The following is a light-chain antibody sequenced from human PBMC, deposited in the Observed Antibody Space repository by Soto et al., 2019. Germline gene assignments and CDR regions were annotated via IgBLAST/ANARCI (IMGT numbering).Light chain of an antibody. CDR1: SSDVGGYYY. CDR3: SSYAGTNTPYV. J-gene: IGLJ1*01. CDR2: EVS. V-gene: IGLV2-8*01. Sequence: QSVLTQPPSASGSPGQSVTISCTGTSSDVGGYYYVSWYQKQPGKAPKLMIYEVSKRPSGGPDSFSGSKSGNTASLTVSGLQAEDEADYYCSSYAGTNTPYVFGTG.